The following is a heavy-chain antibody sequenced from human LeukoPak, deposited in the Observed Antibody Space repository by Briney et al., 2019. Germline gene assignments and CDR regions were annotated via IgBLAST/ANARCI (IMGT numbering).Heavy chain of an antibody. V-gene: IGHV4-38-2*01. CDR3: ARGDGYYDFWSGYYHFDY. Sequence: PSETLSLTCAVSGYSISSGYYWGWIRQPPGKGLEWIGSLYHSGSTYYNPPLKSRVTISVDTSKNQFSLKLCSVTAADTAVYYCARGDGYYDFWSGYYHFDYWGQGTLVTVSS. J-gene: IGHJ4*02. CDR1: GYSISSGYY. CDR2: LYHSGST. D-gene: IGHD3-3*01.